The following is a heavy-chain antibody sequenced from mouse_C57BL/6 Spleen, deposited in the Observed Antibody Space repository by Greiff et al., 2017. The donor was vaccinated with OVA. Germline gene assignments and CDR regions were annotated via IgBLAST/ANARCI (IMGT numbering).Heavy chain of an antibody. Sequence: QVQLQQSGAELVRPGASVTLSCKASGYTFTDYEMHWVKQTPVHGLEWIGALDPETGGTAYNQKFKGKAILTADKSSSTAYMELRSLTSEDSAVYYCTRNTPTYYSNYEYYAMDYWGQGTSVTVSS. CDR3: TRNTPTYYSNYEYYAMDY. CDR2: LDPETGGT. J-gene: IGHJ4*01. D-gene: IGHD2-5*01. CDR1: GYTFTDYE. V-gene: IGHV1-15*01.